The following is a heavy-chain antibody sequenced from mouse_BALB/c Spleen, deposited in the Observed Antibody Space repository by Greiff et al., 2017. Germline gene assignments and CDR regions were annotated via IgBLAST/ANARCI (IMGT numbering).Heavy chain of an antibody. Sequence: EVQVVESGPELVKPGASVKISCKASGYTFTDYNMHWVKQSHGKSLEWIGYIYPYNGGTGYNQKFKSKATLTVDNSSSTAYMELRSLTSEDSAVYYCARGITTAPRAWFAYWGQGTLVTVSA. CDR1: GYTFTDYN. D-gene: IGHD1-2*01. CDR2: IYPYNGGT. J-gene: IGHJ3*01. V-gene: IGHV1S29*02. CDR3: ARGITTAPRAWFAY.